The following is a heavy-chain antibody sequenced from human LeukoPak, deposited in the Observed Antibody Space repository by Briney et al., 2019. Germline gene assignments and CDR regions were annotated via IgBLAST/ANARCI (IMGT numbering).Heavy chain of an antibody. CDR3: ARDYHITLWSGYYAYFDY. Sequence: GASVKVSCKASGYTFTGYYMHWVRQAPGQGLEWMGWINPNSGGTNYAQKFQGRVTMTRDTSISTAYMELSRLRSDDTAVYYCARDYHITLWSGYYAYFDYWGQGTLVTVSS. J-gene: IGHJ4*02. D-gene: IGHD3-3*01. V-gene: IGHV1-2*02. CDR2: INPNSGGT. CDR1: GYTFTGYY.